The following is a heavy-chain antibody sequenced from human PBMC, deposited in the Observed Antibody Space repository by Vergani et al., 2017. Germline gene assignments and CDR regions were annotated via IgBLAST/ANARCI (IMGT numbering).Heavy chain of an antibody. V-gene: IGHV3-23*01. Sequence: EVQLLESGGGLVQPGGSLRLSCEASGLSLHGHAMSWVRQAPGKGLEWVSSVSGSSATPYYAESVKGRFIISRDNSKNTLHLQMNSLRADDTAVYYCARGGVVGSTGRTFEFWGQGTTVTVSS. J-gene: IGHJ3*01. CDR2: VSGSSATP. D-gene: IGHD1-26*01. CDR1: GLSLHGHA. CDR3: ARGGVVGSTGRTFEF.